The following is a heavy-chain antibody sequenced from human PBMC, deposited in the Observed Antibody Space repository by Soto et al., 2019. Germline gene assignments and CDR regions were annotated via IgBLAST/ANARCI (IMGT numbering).Heavy chain of an antibody. J-gene: IGHJ4*02. CDR3: AIRGASQWLKF. CDR1: GYSFTSYW. CDR2: IYTGDSDT. Sequence: GESLKISCKGSGYSFTSYWIGWVRQVPEKGLEWMGIIYTGDSDTRYSPSFQGQVTISADKSISTAYLQWSSLKASDTAIYYCAIRGASQWLKFWGQGTLVTVSS. D-gene: IGHD6-19*01. V-gene: IGHV5-51*01.